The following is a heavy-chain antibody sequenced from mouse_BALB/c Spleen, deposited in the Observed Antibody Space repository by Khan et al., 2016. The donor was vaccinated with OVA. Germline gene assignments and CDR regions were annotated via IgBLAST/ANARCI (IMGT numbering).Heavy chain of an antibody. V-gene: IGHV9-3-1*01. D-gene: IGHD2-12*01. CDR3: TRVCYAGTMDY. CDR2: INTYSGGT. Sequence: QVQLKQSGPGLMKPGESVKISCTASGYTFTSYGMHWVMQAPGKGLKWMGYINTYSGGTTYDDDFKGRFTFSVDTSTSTAYLQLNNLKTEDTAKYSGTRVCYAGTMDYWGQGTLVTVSS. J-gene: IGHJ4*01. CDR1: GYTFTSYG.